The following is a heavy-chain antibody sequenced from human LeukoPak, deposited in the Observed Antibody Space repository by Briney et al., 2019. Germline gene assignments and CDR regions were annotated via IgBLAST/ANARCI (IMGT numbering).Heavy chain of an antibody. CDR2: IIPIFGTA. Sequence: GASVKVSCKASGGTFSSYAISWVRQAPGQGLEWMGGIIPIFGTANYAQKFQGRVTITADESTSTAYMEPSSLRSEDTAVYYCAREGDTAINYFDYWGQGTLVTVSS. J-gene: IGHJ4*02. CDR1: GGTFSSYA. D-gene: IGHD5-18*01. V-gene: IGHV1-69*13. CDR3: AREGDTAINYFDY.